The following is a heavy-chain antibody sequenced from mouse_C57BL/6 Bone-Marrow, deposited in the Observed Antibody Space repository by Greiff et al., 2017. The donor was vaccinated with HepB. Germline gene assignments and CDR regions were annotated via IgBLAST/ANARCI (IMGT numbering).Heavy chain of an antibody. J-gene: IGHJ4*01. Sequence: EVQLVESGGGLVKPGGSLKLFCAASGFTFSSYAMSWVRQTPEKRLEWVATISDGGSYTYYPDNVKGRFTISRDNAKNNLYLQMSHLKSEDTAMYYCARDHYDYDDAMDYWGQGTSVTVSS. D-gene: IGHD2-4*01. V-gene: IGHV5-4*01. CDR1: GFTFSSYA. CDR2: ISDGGSYT. CDR3: ARDHYDYDDAMDY.